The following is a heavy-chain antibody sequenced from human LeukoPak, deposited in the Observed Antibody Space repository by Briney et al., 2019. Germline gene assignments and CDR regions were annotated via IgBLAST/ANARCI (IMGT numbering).Heavy chain of an antibody. Sequence: GGSLRLSCEVSGFTFETCWMSWVRQAPGKGLEWVANIDEDGNEEHYVRSVKGRFTISRDNAKNLVYLQMNSLRVDDTAVYYCTRGETMDVWGKGTTVTVSS. J-gene: IGHJ6*03. CDR2: IDEDGNEE. V-gene: IGHV3-7*01. CDR3: TRGETMDV. CDR1: GFTFETCW. D-gene: IGHD5-24*01.